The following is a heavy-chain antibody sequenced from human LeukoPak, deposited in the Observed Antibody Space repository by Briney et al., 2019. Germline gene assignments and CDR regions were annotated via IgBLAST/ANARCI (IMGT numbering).Heavy chain of an antibody. CDR1: GGSISSSSYY. D-gene: IGHD2-21*02. CDR3: ARQIGRDGDCYLAY. CDR2: IYYSGST. Sequence: SETLSLTCTVSGGSISSSSYYWGWIRQPPGKGLEWIGSIYYSGSTYYNPSLKSRVTISVDTSKSQFSLKLSSVTAADTAVYYCARQIGRDGDCYLAYWGQGTLVTVSS. V-gene: IGHV4-39*01. J-gene: IGHJ4*02.